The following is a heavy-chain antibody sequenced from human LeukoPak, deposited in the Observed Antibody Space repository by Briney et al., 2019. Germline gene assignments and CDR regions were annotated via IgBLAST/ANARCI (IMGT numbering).Heavy chain of an antibody. Sequence: PGGSLRLSCAASGFTVSSNYMSWVRQAPGKGLEWVSIIYTGGSTDYADSVKGRFTISRDTSKNTLYLQMNSLRAEDTAVYYCAGESSGYASEAFDVWGQGTMVTVSS. CDR1: GFTVSSNY. CDR3: AGESSGYASEAFDV. J-gene: IGHJ3*01. V-gene: IGHV3-53*01. CDR2: IYTGGST. D-gene: IGHD3-22*01.